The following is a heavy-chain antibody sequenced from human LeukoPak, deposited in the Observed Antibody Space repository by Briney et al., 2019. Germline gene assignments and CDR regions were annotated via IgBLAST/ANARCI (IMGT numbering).Heavy chain of an antibody. D-gene: IGHD6-19*01. Sequence: GGSLRLSCAASGFSFSNYAMHWVRQAPGKGLEWVAVISYDGGNKYYGDSVKGRFTISRDNSRNTLYLQMNSLRADDTALYCCAIDIVEGRQWLAHFAYWGQGTLVTVSS. J-gene: IGHJ4*02. CDR3: AIDIVEGRQWLAHFAY. CDR1: GFSFSNYA. CDR2: ISYDGGNK. V-gene: IGHV3-30-3*01.